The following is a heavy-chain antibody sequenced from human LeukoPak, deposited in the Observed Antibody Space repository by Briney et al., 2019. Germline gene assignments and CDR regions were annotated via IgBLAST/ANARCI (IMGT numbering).Heavy chain of an antibody. CDR2: IYYSGST. J-gene: IGHJ4*02. Sequence: SETLSLTCTVSGGSISSYCWSWIRQPPGKGLEWIGYIYYSGSTNYNPSLKSRVTISVDTSKNQFSLKLSSVTAADTAVYYCARARWHYYGSLGASYYFDYWGQGTLVTVSS. CDR1: GGSISSYC. CDR3: ARARWHYYGSLGASYYFDY. D-gene: IGHD3-10*01. V-gene: IGHV4-59*08.